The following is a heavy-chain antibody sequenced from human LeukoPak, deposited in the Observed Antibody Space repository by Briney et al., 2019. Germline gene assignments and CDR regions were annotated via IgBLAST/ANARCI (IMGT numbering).Heavy chain of an antibody. CDR3: AREAAGYYYYYGMDV. CDR1: GFTVSSNY. CDR2: IYTGGST. J-gene: IGHJ6*02. V-gene: IGHV3-53*01. Sequence: PGGSLRLSCAASGFTVSSNYVSWVRQAPGKGLEWVSLIYTGGSTSYADSVKGRFTISRDNSKNTLYLQMNSLRAEDTAVYYCAREAAGYYYYYGMDVWGQGTTVTVSS. D-gene: IGHD6-13*01.